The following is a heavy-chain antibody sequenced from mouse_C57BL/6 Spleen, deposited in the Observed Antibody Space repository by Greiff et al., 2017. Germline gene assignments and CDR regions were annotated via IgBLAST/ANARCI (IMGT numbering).Heavy chain of an antibody. CDR2: IYPGDGDT. CDR1: GYAFSSYW. D-gene: IGHD2-5*01. Sequence: VQLQQSGAELVKPGASVKISCKASGYAFSSYWMNWVKQRPGKGLEWIGQIYPGDGDTNYNGKFKGKATLTADKSSSTAYMQLSSLTSEDSAVYFCARPPAYYSNYGREYAMDYWGQGTSVTVSS. CDR3: ARPPAYYSNYGREYAMDY. J-gene: IGHJ4*01. V-gene: IGHV1-80*01.